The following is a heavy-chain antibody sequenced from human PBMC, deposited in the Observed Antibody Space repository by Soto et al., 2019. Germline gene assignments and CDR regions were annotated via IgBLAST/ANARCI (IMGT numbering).Heavy chain of an antibody. CDR3: GRDLHVGVIYFDP. D-gene: IGHD1-26*01. V-gene: IGHV3-33*05. Sequence: QVQVVESGGGVVQPGTYLTLSCVTSGLIFTNYGMHWVRQAPGKGLEWVGAVQCDGSKKYYEDSVKGQFTISRDDSRNTRYLQLNSVRAEDTAQYYGGRDLHVGVIYFDPWGQGTLVTVSS. J-gene: IGHJ5*02. CDR2: VQCDGSKK. CDR1: GLIFTNYG.